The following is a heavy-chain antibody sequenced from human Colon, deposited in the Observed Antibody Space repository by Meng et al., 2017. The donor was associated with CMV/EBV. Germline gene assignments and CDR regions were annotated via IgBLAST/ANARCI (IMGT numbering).Heavy chain of an antibody. CDR3: AKRQEDSSGWFLD. CDR1: GYTFTNHY. V-gene: IGHV1-69*08. Sequence: SVKVSCKTSGYTFTNHYIHWVRQAPGQGLEWMGRIIPILDTPNYAQRFQGRVTITADKSTNTVYMELSSLRYEDTAVYYCAKRQEDSSGWFLDWGQGTLVTVSS. D-gene: IGHD6-19*01. J-gene: IGHJ4*02. CDR2: IIPILDTP.